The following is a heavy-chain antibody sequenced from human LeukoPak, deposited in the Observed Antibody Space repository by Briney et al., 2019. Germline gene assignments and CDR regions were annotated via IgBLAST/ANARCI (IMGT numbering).Heavy chain of an antibody. V-gene: IGHV3-30-3*01. Sequence: PGGSLRLSCAASGFTFSSYAMHWVRQAPGKGLEWVAVISYDGSNKYYADSVKGRFTISRDNSKNTLYLQMNSLRAEDTAVYYCARDKATEEAFDIWGQGTMVTVSS. CDR3: ARDKATEEAFDI. CDR1: GFTFSSYA. J-gene: IGHJ3*02. CDR2: ISYDGSNK.